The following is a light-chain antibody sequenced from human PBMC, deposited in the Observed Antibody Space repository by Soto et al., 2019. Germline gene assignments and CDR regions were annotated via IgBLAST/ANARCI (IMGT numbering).Light chain of an antibody. CDR2: KAS. CDR3: RRYNSYSDA. V-gene: IGKV1-5*03. Sequence: DIQMTQSRSSLSASVGDRVTITCRASQSISSWLAWFQEKPGKAPKLLIYKASTLKSGVPSRFSGGGSGTGLAVTIGCVQRNEIATDCSRRYNSYSDAFGQGTKV. CDR1: QSISSW. J-gene: IGKJ1*01.